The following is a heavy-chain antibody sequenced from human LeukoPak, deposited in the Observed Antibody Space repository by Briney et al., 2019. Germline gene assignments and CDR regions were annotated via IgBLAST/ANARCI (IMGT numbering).Heavy chain of an antibody. CDR2: SYDSGST. Sequence: SETLSLTCTVSGGSISSNYWSWIRQPPGKGLEWIGYSYDSGSTNYNPSLKSRVTISVDTSKNQFSLKLSSVTAADTAVYYCARVAAVAGPGYFDYWGQGTLVTVSS. CDR3: ARVAAVAGPGYFDY. V-gene: IGHV4-59*08. CDR1: GGSISSNY. D-gene: IGHD6-19*01. J-gene: IGHJ4*02.